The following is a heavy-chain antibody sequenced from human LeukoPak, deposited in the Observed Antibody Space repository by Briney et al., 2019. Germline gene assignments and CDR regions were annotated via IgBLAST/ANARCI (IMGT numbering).Heavy chain of an antibody. D-gene: IGHD1-26*01. J-gene: IGHJ3*02. V-gene: IGHV3-23*01. Sequence: GGSLRLSCAASGFIFSHHGMNWVRQAPGKGLEWVSGIRTDGVTTYYADSVKGRFIISRDNSKNTVYLQMNSLSAEDTAVYYCARGGSYLSAFDIWGQGTMVTVSS. CDR2: IRTDGVTT. CDR1: GFIFSHHG. CDR3: ARGGSYLSAFDI.